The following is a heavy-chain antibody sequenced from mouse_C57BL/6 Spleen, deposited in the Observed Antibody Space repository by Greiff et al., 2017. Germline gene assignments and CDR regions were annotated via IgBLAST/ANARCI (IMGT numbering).Heavy chain of an antibody. CDR3: TSYGNSPFAY. J-gene: IGHJ3*01. Sequence: EVKVVESGTVLARPGASVKMSCKTSGYTFTSYWMHWVKQRPGQGLEWIGAIYPGNSDTSYNQKFKGKAKLTAVTSASTAYMELSSLTNEDSAVYSFTSYGNSPFAYWGQGTLVTVSA. CDR2: IYPGNSDT. D-gene: IGHD2-1*01. V-gene: IGHV1-5*01. CDR1: GYTFTSYW.